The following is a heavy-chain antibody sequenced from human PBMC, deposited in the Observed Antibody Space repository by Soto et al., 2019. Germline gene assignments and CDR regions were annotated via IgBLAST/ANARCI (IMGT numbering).Heavy chain of an antibody. D-gene: IGHD5-12*01. J-gene: IGHJ6*03. V-gene: IGHV4-31*03. CDR1: GGSISSGGYY. CDR3: ARVSGYSGYDYIDYYYYYYMDV. Sequence: QVQLQESGPGLVKPSQTLSLTCTVSGGSISSGGYYWSWIRQHPGKGLEWIGYIYYSGSTYYNPSLKSRVTISVDTSKNQFSLKLSSVTAADTAVYYCARVSGYSGYDYIDYYYYYYMDVWCKGTTVTVSS. CDR2: IYYSGST.